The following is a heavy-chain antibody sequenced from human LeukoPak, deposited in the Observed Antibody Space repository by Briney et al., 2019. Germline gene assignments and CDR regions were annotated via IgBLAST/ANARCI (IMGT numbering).Heavy chain of an antibody. CDR2: IRSEGEGATT. CDR1: GFTIGTAW. V-gene: IGHV3-15*01. CDR3: IAHFPYFYGFDV. J-gene: IGHJ6*04. D-gene: IGHD3-3*02. Sequence: GGSLRLSCVSSGFTIGTAWMSWVRQAPGKGLEWLGHIRSEGEGATTDYAAPAKGRFAISRDDSKNMIYLQMSSLKIDDTAIYYCIAHFPYFYGFDVWGKGTTVTVSS.